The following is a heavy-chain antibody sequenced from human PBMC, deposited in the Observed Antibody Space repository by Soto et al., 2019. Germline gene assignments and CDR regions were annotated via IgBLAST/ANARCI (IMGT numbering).Heavy chain of an antibody. D-gene: IGHD1-26*01. CDR2: ISAYSGNT. Sequence: ASVKVSCKASGYTFTNYGITWVRQAPGQGLEWMGWISAYSGNTNYAQKLQGRVTMTTDTSTSTAYMELKSLRSDDTAVYYCARIVGADRRWFDPWGQGTLVTVSS. J-gene: IGHJ5*02. CDR3: ARIVGADRRWFDP. V-gene: IGHV1-18*01. CDR1: GYTFTNYG.